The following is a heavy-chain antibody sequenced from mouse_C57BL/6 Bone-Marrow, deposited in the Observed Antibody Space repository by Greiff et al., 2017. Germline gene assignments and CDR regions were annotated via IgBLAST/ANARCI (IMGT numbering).Heavy chain of an antibody. J-gene: IGHJ3*01. V-gene: IGHV5-12*01. CDR1: GFTFSDYY. D-gene: IGHD2-5*01. CDR2: ISNGGGST. CDR3: ARPPAYYSNYLAY. Sequence: EVKLVESGGGLVQPGGSLKLSCAASGFTFSDYYMYWVRQTPEKRLEWVAYISNGGGSTYYPDTVKGRFTISRDNAKNTLYLQMSRLKSEDTAWYYCARPPAYYSNYLAYWGQGTLVTVSA.